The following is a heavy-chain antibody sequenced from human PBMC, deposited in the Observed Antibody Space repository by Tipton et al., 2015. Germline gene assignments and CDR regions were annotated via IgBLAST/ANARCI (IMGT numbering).Heavy chain of an antibody. Sequence: SLRLSCAASGFTFNSFSMNWVRQAPGKGLEWVSSISSSSSYIYYADSVKGRFTISRDNAKNSLYMQMNSLRVDDTAVYYCARDDGDYVLGEFDYWGQGTLVAVSS. CDR2: ISSSSSYI. V-gene: IGHV3-21*01. J-gene: IGHJ4*02. D-gene: IGHD4-17*01. CDR1: GFTFNSFS. CDR3: ARDDGDYVLGEFDY.